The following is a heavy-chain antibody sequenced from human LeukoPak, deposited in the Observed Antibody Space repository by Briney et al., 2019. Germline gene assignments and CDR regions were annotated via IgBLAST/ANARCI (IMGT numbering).Heavy chain of an antibody. CDR2: IYYSGST. CDR1: GGSISSGGCY. CDR3: ARRRVVVASTDGASGVFDI. Sequence: NPSQTLSLTCTVSGGSISSGGCYWSWIRQHPGKGLEWIGYIYYSGSTYYNPSLRSRVTISVDTSKNQFSLNLSSVTAADTAVYFSARRRVVVASTDGASGVFDIWGQGTMVTVSS. D-gene: IGHD2-15*01. V-gene: IGHV4-31*03. J-gene: IGHJ3*02.